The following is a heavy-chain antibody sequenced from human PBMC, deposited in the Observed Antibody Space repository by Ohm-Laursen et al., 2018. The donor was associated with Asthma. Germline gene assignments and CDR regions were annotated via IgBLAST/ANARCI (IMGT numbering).Heavy chain of an antibody. CDR2: ISSSSSYI. CDR3: ARRDFSGGDTNAAFDI. Sequence: GSLRLSCTASGFTFSSYSMNWVRQAPGKGLERVSSISSSSSYIYYADSVKGRFTISRDNAKNSLFLQMNSLRPDDTAVYYCARRDFSGGDTNAAFDIWGQGTMVAVSS. CDR1: GFTFSSYS. J-gene: IGHJ3*02. V-gene: IGHV3-21*01. D-gene: IGHD2-21*02.